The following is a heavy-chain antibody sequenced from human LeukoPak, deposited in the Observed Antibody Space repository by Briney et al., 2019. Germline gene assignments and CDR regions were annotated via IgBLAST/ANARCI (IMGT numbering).Heavy chain of an antibody. V-gene: IGHV3-23*01. Sequence: PGGSLRLSCAASGFTFSNYAMSWVRQAPGKGLEWVSGISASGGSTYYADSVKGRITSSRDNSKNTLYLQMNSLRAEDTAVYYCAEDGGYCSSTSCSLDYWGQGTLVTVSS. CDR1: GFTFSNYA. J-gene: IGHJ4*02. CDR3: AEDGGYCSSTSCSLDY. D-gene: IGHD2-2*03. CDR2: ISASGGST.